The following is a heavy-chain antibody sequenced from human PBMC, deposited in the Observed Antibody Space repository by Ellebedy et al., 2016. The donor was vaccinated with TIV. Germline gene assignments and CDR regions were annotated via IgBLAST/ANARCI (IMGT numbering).Heavy chain of an antibody. D-gene: IGHD1-26*01. Sequence: GESLKISCAASGFTVSSSYMTWVRQAPGKGLEWVSVVYSGGNTYYADSVKGRFTISRDNSKNTLYLQINSLTAEDTAVYYCAKDRGTTTYYWGQGIQVTVSS. J-gene: IGHJ4*02. CDR2: VYSGGNT. CDR1: GFTVSSSY. V-gene: IGHV3-53*01. CDR3: AKDRGTTTYY.